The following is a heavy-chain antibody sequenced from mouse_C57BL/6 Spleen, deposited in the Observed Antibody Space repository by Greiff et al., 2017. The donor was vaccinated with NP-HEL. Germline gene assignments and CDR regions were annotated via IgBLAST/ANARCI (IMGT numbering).Heavy chain of an antibody. V-gene: IGHV1-42*01. Sequence: VQLQQSGPELVKPGASVKISCKASGYSFTGYYMNWVKQSPEKSLEWIGEINPSTGGTTYNQKFKAKATLTVDKSSSTAYMQLKSLTSEDSAVYYCASGTTVVDFAMGYWGKGTSVTVAS. D-gene: IGHD1-1*01. CDR3: ASGTTVVDFAMGY. CDR1: GYSFTGYY. CDR2: INPSTGGT. J-gene: IGHJ4*01.